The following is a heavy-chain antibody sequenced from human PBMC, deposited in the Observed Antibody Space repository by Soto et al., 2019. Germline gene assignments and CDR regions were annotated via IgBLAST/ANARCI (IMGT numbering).Heavy chain of an antibody. V-gene: IGHV4-39*01. Sequence: QLQLQESGPGLVKPSETLSLTCTVSGGSISSSSYCWAWIRPPPGKGLEWIGNIYYNGKPHYNPPTKSLVTLSVDKSKNQFSLKLSSVTAADTAGHYCATSNSDTWSGGYWGQGTLVTVSS. D-gene: IGHD1-26*01. J-gene: IGHJ4*02. CDR3: ATSNSDTWSGGY. CDR2: IYYNGKP. CDR1: GGSISSSSYC.